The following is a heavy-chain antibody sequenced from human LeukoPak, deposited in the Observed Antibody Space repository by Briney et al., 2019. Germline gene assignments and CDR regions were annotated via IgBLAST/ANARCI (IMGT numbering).Heavy chain of an antibody. V-gene: IGHV3-21*01. CDR2: ISSRSSYI. CDR3: ARGGMATNRDYMDV. Sequence: GGSLRLSCAASGFTFSSYAMSWVRQAPGKGLEWVSSISSRSSYIYYAESVKGRFTISRDNAKNSLYLQMNSLRAEDTAVYYCARGGMATNRDYMDVWGKGTTVTVSS. J-gene: IGHJ6*03. D-gene: IGHD5-24*01. CDR1: GFTFSSYA.